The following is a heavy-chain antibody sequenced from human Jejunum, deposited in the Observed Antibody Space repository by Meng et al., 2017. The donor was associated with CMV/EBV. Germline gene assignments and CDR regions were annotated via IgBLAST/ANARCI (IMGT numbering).Heavy chain of an antibody. D-gene: IGHD3-16*01. CDR2: INADGGT. CDR3: GRDRGEGGFFDY. V-gene: IGHV3-66*01. CDR1: GFTVGSKY. Sequence: EVLLLGSGGGLVQPGGSLTLSCAASGFTVGSKYMNWIRQAPGKGLQWVSVINADGGTHYADSVRGRFIISRDNSKNTVHLQMNSLTDEDTAVYYCGRDRGEGGFFDYWGQGTVVTVSS. J-gene: IGHJ4*01.